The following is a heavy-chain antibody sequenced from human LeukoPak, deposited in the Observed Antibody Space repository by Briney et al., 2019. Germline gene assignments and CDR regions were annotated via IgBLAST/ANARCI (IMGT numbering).Heavy chain of an antibody. Sequence: GGSLRLSCAASGFTFRSYTMSWVRQAPGKGLEWVSSISSSSSYMYYGDSVKGRFTISRDNPKNSLFLHMSSLRAEDTAVYYCARDTNWNDVERLFLTYYYYYGMDVWGQGTTVTVSS. CDR2: ISSSSSYM. J-gene: IGHJ6*02. CDR3: ARDTNWNDVERLFLTYYYYYGMDV. V-gene: IGHV3-21*01. CDR1: GFTFRSYT. D-gene: IGHD1-1*01.